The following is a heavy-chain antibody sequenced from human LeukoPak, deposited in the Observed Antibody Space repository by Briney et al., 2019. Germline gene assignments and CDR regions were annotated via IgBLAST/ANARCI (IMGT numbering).Heavy chain of an antibody. CDR1: GGSFSGYY. D-gene: IGHD1-26*01. Sequence: TETLSLTCAVYGGSFSGYYWSWIRQPPGKGLEWIGEINHSGSTNYNPSLKCRVTISVDTSKNQFSLKLSSVTAADTAVYYCARGGVGATTSFDYWGQGTLVTVSS. CDR2: INHSGST. CDR3: ARGGVGATTSFDY. J-gene: IGHJ4*02. V-gene: IGHV4-34*01.